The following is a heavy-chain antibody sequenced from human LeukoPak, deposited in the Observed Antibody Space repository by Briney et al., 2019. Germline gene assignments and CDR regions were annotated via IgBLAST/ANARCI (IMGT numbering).Heavy chain of an antibody. CDR3: RVGEYCSSTSCYKQDVDY. CDR1: GGSISSGGYY. J-gene: IGHJ4*02. V-gene: IGHV4-30-2*01. CDR2: IYHSGST. D-gene: IGHD2-2*02. Sequence: PSETLSLTCTVSGGSISSGGYYWSWIRQPPGKGLEWIGYIYHSGSTYYNPSLKSRVTISVDRSKNQFSLKLSSVTAADTAVYYCRVGEYCSSTSCYKQDVDYWGQGTLVTVSS.